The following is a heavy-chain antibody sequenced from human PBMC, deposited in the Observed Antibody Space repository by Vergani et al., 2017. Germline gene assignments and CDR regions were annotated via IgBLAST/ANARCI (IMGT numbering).Heavy chain of an antibody. CDR2: FDPEDGET. D-gene: IGHD4-23*01. V-gene: IGHV1-24*01. J-gene: IGHJ2*01. Sequence: QGQLVQSGAEGKKPGASGKVSCKVSGYTLTELSMHWVRQAPGKGLEWMGGFDPEDGETIYAQKFQGRVTMTEYTSTDTAYMELSSLRSEDTAVYYCARGPTETWSTVVKGKDWYFDLWGRGTLVTVSS. CDR3: ARGPTETWSTVVKGKDWYFDL. CDR1: GYTLTELS.